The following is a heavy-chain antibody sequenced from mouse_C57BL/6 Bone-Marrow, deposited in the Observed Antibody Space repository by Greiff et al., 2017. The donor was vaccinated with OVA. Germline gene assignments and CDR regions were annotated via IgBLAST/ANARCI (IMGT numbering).Heavy chain of an antibody. V-gene: IGHV1-69*01. Sequence: VQLKQPGAELVMPGASVKLSCNASGYTFTSYWMHWVKQRPGQGLEWIGEIDPSDSYTNYNQKFKGKSTLTVDKSSSTAYMQLSSLTSEDSAVYYCALYYDYDGNWGQGTTLTVSS. D-gene: IGHD2-4*01. J-gene: IGHJ2*01. CDR2: IDPSDSYT. CDR3: ALYYDYDGN. CDR1: GYTFTSYW.